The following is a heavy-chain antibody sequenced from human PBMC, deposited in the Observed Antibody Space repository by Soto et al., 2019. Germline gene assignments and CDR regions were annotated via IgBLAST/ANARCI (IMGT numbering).Heavy chain of an antibody. CDR1: GFTFSSYS. V-gene: IGHV3-21*01. Sequence: EVQLVESGGGLVKPGGSLRLSCAASGFTFSSYSMNWVRQAPGKGLEWVSSISSSSSYIYYADSVKGRFTISRDNAKNSLYLQMNSLRAEDTAVYYCARGWSVRGSPPLWGQGTMGTGSS. CDR3: ARGWSVRGSPPL. CDR2: ISSSSSYI. J-gene: IGHJ3*01. D-gene: IGHD1-26*01.